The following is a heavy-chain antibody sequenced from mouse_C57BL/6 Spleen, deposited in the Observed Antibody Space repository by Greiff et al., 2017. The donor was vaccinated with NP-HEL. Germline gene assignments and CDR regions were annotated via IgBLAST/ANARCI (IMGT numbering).Heavy chain of an antibody. CDR2: IDPETGGT. Sequence: QVQLQQSGAELVRPGASVTLSCKASGYTFTDYEMHWVKQTPVHGLEWIGAIDPETGGTAYNQKFKGKAILTADKSSSTAYMELRSLTSEDSAVYYCTRANWAHYFAYWGQGTTLTVSS. CDR1: GYTFTDYE. CDR3: TRANWAHYFAY. V-gene: IGHV1-15*01. J-gene: IGHJ2*01. D-gene: IGHD4-1*01.